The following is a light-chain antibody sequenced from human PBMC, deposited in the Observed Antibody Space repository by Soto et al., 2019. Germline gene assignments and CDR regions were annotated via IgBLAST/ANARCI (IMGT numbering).Light chain of an antibody. V-gene: IGKV3-20*01. J-gene: IGKJ1*01. CDR3: QQYGNSPRT. CDR1: QSISTSY. CDR2: GAS. Sequence: EVVLTQSPGTLSLSPGEGATLSCRASQSISTSYLAWYRQKPGQAPRLLIYGASSRATGIPDRFSGSGSGTDFTLTISILEPEDFAVYYCQQYGNSPRTFGQGTKVEI.